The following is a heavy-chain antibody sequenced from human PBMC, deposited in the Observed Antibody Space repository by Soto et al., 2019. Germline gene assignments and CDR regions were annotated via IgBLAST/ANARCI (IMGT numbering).Heavy chain of an antibody. CDR1: GGSISSGGYS. D-gene: IGHD6-6*01. CDR3: AGGIAARPLGY. CDR2: IYHSGST. J-gene: IGHJ4*02. V-gene: IGHV4-30-2*01. Sequence: SETLSLTCAVSGGSISSGGYSWSWIRQPPGKGLEWIGYIYHSGSTYYNPSLRSRVTISVDRSKNQFSLRLSSVTAADTAVYYCAGGIAARPLGYWGQGTLVTVSS.